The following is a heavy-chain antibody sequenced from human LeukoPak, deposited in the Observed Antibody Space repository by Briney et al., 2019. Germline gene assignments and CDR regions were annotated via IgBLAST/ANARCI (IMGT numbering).Heavy chain of an antibody. J-gene: IGHJ4*02. V-gene: IGHV1-69*05. D-gene: IGHD5-24*01. CDR3: ARAPTSRDGYNSEFDY. CDR2: IIPIFGTA. Sequence: ASVKVSCRASGGTFSSYAISWVRQAPGQGLEWMGGIIPIFGTANYAQKFQGRVTITTDEYTSTAYMGLSSLRSEDTAVYYCARAPTSRDGYNSEFDYWGQGTLVTVSS. CDR1: GGTFSSYA.